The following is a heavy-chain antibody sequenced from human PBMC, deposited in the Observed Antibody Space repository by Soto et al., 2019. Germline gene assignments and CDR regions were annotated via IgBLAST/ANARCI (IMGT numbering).Heavy chain of an antibody. CDR1: GGSFSGDY. J-gene: IGHJ6*03. CDR3: ARHSTYYDILTGYYIPHPTYYYYMDV. CDR2: INHSGST. D-gene: IGHD3-9*01. V-gene: IGHV4-34*01. Sequence: PSETLSPTFAVYGGSFSGDYRSWILQPPGKGLEWIGEINHSGSTNYNPSLKSRVTISVDTSKNQFSLKLSSVTAADTAVYYCARHSTYYDILTGYYIPHPTYYYYMDVWGKGTTVTVSS.